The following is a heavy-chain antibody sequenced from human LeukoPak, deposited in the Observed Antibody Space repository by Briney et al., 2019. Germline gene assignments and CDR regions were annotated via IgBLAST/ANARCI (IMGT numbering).Heavy chain of an antibody. V-gene: IGHV3-30-3*01. CDR3: ARDDSSGEPYFDY. Sequence: GGSLRLSCAASGFTFSSYAMHWVRQAPGKGLEWVAVISYDGSNKYYADSVKGRFTISRDNSKNTLYLQMNSLRAEDTAVYYCARDDSSGEPYFDYWGQGTLVTVSS. CDR2: ISYDGSNK. CDR1: GFTFSSYA. D-gene: IGHD3-22*01. J-gene: IGHJ4*02.